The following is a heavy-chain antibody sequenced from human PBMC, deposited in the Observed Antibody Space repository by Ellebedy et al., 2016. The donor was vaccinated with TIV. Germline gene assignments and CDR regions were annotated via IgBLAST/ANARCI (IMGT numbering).Heavy chain of an antibody. V-gene: IGHV3-7*01. CDR2: IKQDGSEK. CDR1: GFTFSSYW. D-gene: IGHD6-19*01. J-gene: IGHJ4*02. Sequence: GESLKISXAASGFTFSSYWMSWVRQAPGKGLEWVANIKQDGSEKYYVDSVKGRFTISRDNAKNSLYLQMSSLRPEDTALYYCARLGLAYSSGWYAYWGQGTLVTVSS. CDR3: ARLGLAYSSGWYAY.